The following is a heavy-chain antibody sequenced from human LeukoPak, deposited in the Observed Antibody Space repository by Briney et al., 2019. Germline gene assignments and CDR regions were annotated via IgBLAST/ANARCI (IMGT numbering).Heavy chain of an antibody. CDR3: ARDLHWGQVDY. J-gene: IGHJ4*02. V-gene: IGHV3-74*01. CDR2: INPDGSST. CDR1: GFTFSSYW. D-gene: IGHD7-27*01. Sequence: GGSLRLSCAASGFTFSSYWMHWVRQVPGKGLVGVSRINPDGSSTNYAGSVKGRFTISRDNANNTLYLQMNSLRVEDTAVYYCARDLHWGQVDYWGQGALVSVSS.